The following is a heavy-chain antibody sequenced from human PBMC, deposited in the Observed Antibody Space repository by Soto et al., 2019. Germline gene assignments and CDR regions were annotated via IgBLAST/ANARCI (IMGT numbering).Heavy chain of an antibody. CDR3: ARTLYGDNVDY. J-gene: IGHJ4*02. D-gene: IGHD4-17*01. CDR1: GYTFTSYG. V-gene: IGHV1-18*01. CDR2: ISAYNGNT. Sequence: ASVKVSCKASGYTFTSYGISWVRQAPGQGLEWMGWISAYNGNTNYAQKLQGRVTMTRDTSISTAYMELRSLRSDDTAVYYCARTLYGDNVDYWGQGTLVTVSS.